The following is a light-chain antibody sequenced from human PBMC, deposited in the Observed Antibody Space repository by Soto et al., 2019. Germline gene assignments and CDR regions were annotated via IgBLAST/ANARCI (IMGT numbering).Light chain of an antibody. CDR1: SSDVGGYNY. J-gene: IGLJ1*01. V-gene: IGLV2-14*01. CDR3: SSYTSGSTYV. Sequence: QSVLTQPASVSGSPGQSITISCTGTSSDVGGYNYVSWYQQHPGKAPKLIIYEVSNRPSEISNRFSGSKSGNTASQTISGLQAEDEADYYCSSYTSGSTYVFGTGTKLTVL. CDR2: EVS.